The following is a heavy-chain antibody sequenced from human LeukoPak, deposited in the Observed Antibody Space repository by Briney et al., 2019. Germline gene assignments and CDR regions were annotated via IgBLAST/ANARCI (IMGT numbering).Heavy chain of an antibody. CDR1: GFTLSSYA. Sequence: PGGSLRLSCAASGFTLSSYAMSWVRQAPGKGLEWVSVIYSGGSTYYADSVKGRFTISRDNSKNTLYLQMNSLRAEDTAVYYCAREVYGSGNYWGQGTLVTVSS. V-gene: IGHV3-53*01. D-gene: IGHD3-10*01. CDR2: IYSGGST. J-gene: IGHJ4*02. CDR3: AREVYGSGNY.